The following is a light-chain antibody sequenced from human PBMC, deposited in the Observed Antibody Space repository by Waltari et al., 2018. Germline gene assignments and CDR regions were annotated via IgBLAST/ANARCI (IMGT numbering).Light chain of an antibody. CDR1: ALPQQY. J-gene: IGLJ2*01. Sequence: SYELTQPPSVSVSPGQTARITCSGDALPQQYGYWYQQKSGQAPVLVIYKDRERPSGIPERFSGSSSGTTVTLTISGVQAEDEADYYCQSAGSSVTSVLFGGGTKLTVL. CDR3: QSAGSSVTSVL. CDR2: KDR. V-gene: IGLV3-25*03.